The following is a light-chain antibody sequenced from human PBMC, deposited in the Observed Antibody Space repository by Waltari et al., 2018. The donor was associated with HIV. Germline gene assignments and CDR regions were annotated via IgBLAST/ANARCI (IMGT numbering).Light chain of an antibody. CDR2: EVT. Sequence: QSALTQPPSVSGSPGQSVTISCAGTNSDIGGYDRVSWYQQPPGTAPKLLIYEVTNRPSGVPRRFSASKSGTTASLTISGLQAGDEGDYYCSSYSATNTVVFGGGTKLTVL. V-gene: IGLV2-18*02. CDR1: NSDIGGYDR. CDR3: SSYSATNTVV. J-gene: IGLJ2*01.